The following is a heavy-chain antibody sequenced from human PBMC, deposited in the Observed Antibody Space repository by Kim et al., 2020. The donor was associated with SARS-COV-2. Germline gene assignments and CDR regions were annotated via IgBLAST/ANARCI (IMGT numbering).Heavy chain of an antibody. CDR2: IYYSGST. Sequence: SETLSLTCTVSGGSISSSSYYWGWIRQPPGKGLEWIGSIYYSGSTYYNPSLKSRVTISVDTSKNQFSLKLSSVTAADTAVYYCARLVGGITMVRGVIHTWGQGTLVTVSS. CDR3: ARLVGGITMVRGVIHT. CDR1: GGSISSSSYY. V-gene: IGHV4-39*01. J-gene: IGHJ5*02. D-gene: IGHD3-10*01.